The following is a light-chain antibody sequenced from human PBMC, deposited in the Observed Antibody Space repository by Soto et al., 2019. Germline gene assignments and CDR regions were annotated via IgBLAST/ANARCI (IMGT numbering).Light chain of an antibody. CDR2: ANS. CDR3: QSYDSSLIVSKV. J-gene: IGLJ1*01. V-gene: IGLV1-40*01. Sequence: VLRQPPSVSGAPGQRVTISFSGSSSNIGAGYDVQWYRQFPGTAPKLIIYANSDRPSGVPDRFSGSKSGTSASLAITGLQAEDEADYYCQSYDSSLIVSKVFGTGAKVTVL. CDR1: SSNIGAGYD.